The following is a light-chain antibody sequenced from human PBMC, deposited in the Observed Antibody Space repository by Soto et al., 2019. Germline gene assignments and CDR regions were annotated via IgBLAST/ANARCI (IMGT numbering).Light chain of an antibody. V-gene: IGKV1-5*03. CDR2: KAS. J-gene: IGKJ2*01. CDR1: QSVDSW. CDR3: QQYSRVSPTT. Sequence: DFQMTQSPSTLSASVGDIVTITCRACQSVDSWLAWYQQNPGKAPQVLISKASVLGSAVPSSFSGRGSGTEFSRAIRYLQPDEGATYHCQQYSRVSPTTFGQGAKGEIK.